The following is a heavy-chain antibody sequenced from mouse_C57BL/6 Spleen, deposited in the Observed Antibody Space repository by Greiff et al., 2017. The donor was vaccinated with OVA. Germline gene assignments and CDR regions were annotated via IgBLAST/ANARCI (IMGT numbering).Heavy chain of an antibody. Sequence: QVQLQQSGPELVKPGASVKISCKASGYAFSSSWMNWVKQRPGKGLEWIGRIYPGDGDTNYNGKFTGKATLTADKASRTAYMQLSSLTSEDSAVDCCARSAGTGPFAYGGQGTLVTVSA. D-gene: IGHD4-1*01. CDR2: IYPGDGDT. V-gene: IGHV1-82*01. CDR3: ARSAGTGPFAY. CDR1: GYAFSSSW. J-gene: IGHJ3*01.